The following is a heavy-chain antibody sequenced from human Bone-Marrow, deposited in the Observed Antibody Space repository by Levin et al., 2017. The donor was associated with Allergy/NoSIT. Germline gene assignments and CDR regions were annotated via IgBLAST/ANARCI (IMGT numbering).Heavy chain of an antibody. Sequence: QSGGSLRLSCRASGFTFGDYAMTWVRQAPGKGLEWIGFIRSETYGETTEYAASVKGRFTISRDDSKGVAHLQINSLKTEDSAVYYCTRVLDNRARYSYYYGMDVWGHGTTVTVSS. CDR3: TRVLDNRARYSYYYGMDV. V-gene: IGHV3-49*04. CDR2: IRSETYGETT. J-gene: IGHJ6*02. D-gene: IGHD3/OR15-3a*01. CDR1: GFTFGDYA.